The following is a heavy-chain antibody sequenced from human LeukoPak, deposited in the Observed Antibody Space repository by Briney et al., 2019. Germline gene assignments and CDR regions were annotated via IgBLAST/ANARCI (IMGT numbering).Heavy chain of an antibody. CDR2: IYYSGST. J-gene: IGHJ1*01. D-gene: IGHD1-26*01. CDR3: AHGGHHPWDLFQQ. V-gene: IGHV4-59*08. Sequence: ASETLSLTCAVYGGSFSGYYWSWIRQPPGKGLEWIGYIYYSGSTNYNPSLKSRVTISVDTSKNQFSLKLSSVTAADTAVYYCAHGGHHPWDLFQQWGQGTLVTVSS. CDR1: GGSFSGYY.